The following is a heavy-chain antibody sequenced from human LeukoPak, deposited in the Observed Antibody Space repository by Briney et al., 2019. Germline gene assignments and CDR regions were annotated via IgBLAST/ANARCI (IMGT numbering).Heavy chain of an antibody. Sequence: GGSLRLSCAASEFSVGSNYMTWVRQAPGKGLEWVSLIYSGGSTYYADSVKGRFTISRDNSKNTLYLQMNSLRAEDTAVYHCAKRGSGWYEDYYYYMDVWGKGTTVTISS. D-gene: IGHD6-19*01. CDR2: IYSGGST. CDR1: EFSVGSNY. V-gene: IGHV3-66*04. J-gene: IGHJ6*03. CDR3: AKRGSGWYEDYYYYMDV.